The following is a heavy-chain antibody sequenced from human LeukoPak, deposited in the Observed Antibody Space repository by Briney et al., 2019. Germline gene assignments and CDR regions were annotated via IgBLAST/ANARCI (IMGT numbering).Heavy chain of an antibody. Sequence: ASVKVSCKASGYTFTSYYMHWVRQAPGQGLEWMGIINPSGGSTSYAQKFQGRVTITRNTSISTAYMELSSLRSEDTAVYYCARRSRAMAFYYYYYYMDVWGKGTTVTVSS. CDR2: INPSGGST. D-gene: IGHD5-18*01. CDR1: GYTFTSYY. CDR3: ARRSRAMAFYYYYYYMDV. J-gene: IGHJ6*03. V-gene: IGHV1-46*01.